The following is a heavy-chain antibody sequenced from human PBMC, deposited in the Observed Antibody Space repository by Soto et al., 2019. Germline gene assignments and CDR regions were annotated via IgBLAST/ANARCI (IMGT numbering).Heavy chain of an antibody. CDR3: ARERTTIFGVVMSYSWFDP. D-gene: IGHD3-3*01. Sequence: GASVKVSCKASGYTFTSYGISWVRQAPGQGLEWMGWISAYNGNTNYAQKLQGRVTMTTDTSTSTAYMELRSLRSDDTAVYYCARERTTIFGVVMSYSWFDPWGQGTLVTVSS. J-gene: IGHJ5*02. CDR1: GYTFTSYG. CDR2: ISAYNGNT. V-gene: IGHV1-18*01.